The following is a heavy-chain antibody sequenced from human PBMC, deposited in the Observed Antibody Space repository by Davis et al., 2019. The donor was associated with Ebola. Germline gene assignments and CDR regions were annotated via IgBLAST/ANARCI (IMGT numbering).Heavy chain of an antibody. CDR1: GFTFSSYT. V-gene: IGHV3-23*01. CDR2: ITSSGGST. CDR3: ATRGP. J-gene: IGHJ5*02. Sequence: GGSLRLSCAASGFTFSSYTLHWVRQAPGKGLEWVSAITSSGGSTYYADSVKGRFTISRDNSKNTLYLQMNSLRVDDTAVYFCATRGPWGQGALVTVSS.